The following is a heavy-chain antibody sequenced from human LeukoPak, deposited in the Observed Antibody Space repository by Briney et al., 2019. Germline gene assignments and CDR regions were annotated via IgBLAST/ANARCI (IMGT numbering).Heavy chain of an antibody. Sequence: GGSLRHSCAASGFTVSSNYMSWVREAPGKGLEWVSVIYSGGNTYYADSVKGRFTVSRDNSKNTLYLQMNSLRTEDTAFYYCAKDIGGLFTEYYYYYAMDVWGQGTTVTVSS. CDR2: IYSGGNT. J-gene: IGHJ6*02. CDR3: AKDIGGLFTEYYYYYAMDV. CDR1: GFTVSSNY. V-gene: IGHV3-53*05. D-gene: IGHD4-23*01.